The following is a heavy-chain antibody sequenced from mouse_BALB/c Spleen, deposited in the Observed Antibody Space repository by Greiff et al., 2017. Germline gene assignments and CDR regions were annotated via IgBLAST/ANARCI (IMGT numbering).Heavy chain of an antibody. CDR1: GYTFTSYW. CDR3: TRGLYYGNVAWFAY. V-gene: IGHV1-5*01. J-gene: IGHJ3*01. CDR2: IYPGNSDT. Sequence: VQLQQSGTVLARPGASVKMSCKASGYTFTSYWMHWVKQRPGQGLEWIGAIYPGNSDTSYNQKFKGKAKLTAVTSTSTAYLKLSSLKNEDSAVYYCTRGLYYGNVAWFAYWGQGTLVTVSA. D-gene: IGHD2-1*01.